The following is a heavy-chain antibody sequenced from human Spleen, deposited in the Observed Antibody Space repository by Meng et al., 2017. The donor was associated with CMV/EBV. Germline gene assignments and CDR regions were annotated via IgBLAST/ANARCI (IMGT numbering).Heavy chain of an antibody. D-gene: IGHD1-7*01. CDR1: GFNFNAYY. CDR2: SADSGDTK. Sequence: SCAASGFNFNAYYMSSLRQAPGKGLELVSYSADSGDTKYCTDSVKGRFAISRDNAKKSVYLQMNRLRVEDTAVYYCARVRWELLPFDPWGQGILVTVSS. CDR3: ARVRWELLPFDP. J-gene: IGHJ5*02. V-gene: IGHV3-11*01.